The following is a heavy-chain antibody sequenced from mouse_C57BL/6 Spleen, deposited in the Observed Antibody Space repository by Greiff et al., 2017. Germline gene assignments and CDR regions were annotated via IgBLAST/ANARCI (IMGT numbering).Heavy chain of an antibody. CDR1: GFTFSDYG. Sequence: EVKVVESGGGLVKPGGSLKLSCAASGFTFSDYGMHWVRQAPEKGLEWVAYISSGSSTIYYADTVKGRFTISRDNAKNTPFLQMTSLRSEDTAMYYCARDGYGAMDYWGQGTSVTVSS. CDR2: ISSGSSTI. D-gene: IGHD2-2*01. V-gene: IGHV5-17*01. CDR3: ARDGYGAMDY. J-gene: IGHJ4*01.